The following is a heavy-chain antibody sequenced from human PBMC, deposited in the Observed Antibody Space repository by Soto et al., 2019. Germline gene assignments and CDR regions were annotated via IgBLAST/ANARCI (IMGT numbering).Heavy chain of an antibody. Sequence: SETLSLTCAVYGGFLSESYWTWIRQPPGKGLEWVGEINHVGGTNYNPSLKSRVTMSVDTSQNQFSLRLISVTAADTAMYFCVRIRYQLPSSVLWLDPWGQGTPVTVSS. CDR1: GGFLSESY. CDR2: INHVGGT. J-gene: IGHJ5*02. V-gene: IGHV4-34*01. CDR3: VRIRYQLPSSVLWLDP. D-gene: IGHD3-16*01.